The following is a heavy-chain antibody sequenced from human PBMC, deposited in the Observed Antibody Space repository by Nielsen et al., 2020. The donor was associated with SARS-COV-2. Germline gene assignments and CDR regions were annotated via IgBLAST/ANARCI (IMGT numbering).Heavy chain of an antibody. CDR1: GGSFSGYY. CDR3: ARVGRRFGESP. D-gene: IGHD3-10*01. V-gene: IGHV4-34*01. J-gene: IGHJ5*02. Sequence: GSLRLSCAVYGGSFSGYYWSWIRQPPGKGLEWIGEINHSGSTNYNPSLKSRVTISVDTSKNQFSPKLSSVTAADTAVYYCARVGRRFGESPWGQGTLVTVSS. CDR2: INHSGST.